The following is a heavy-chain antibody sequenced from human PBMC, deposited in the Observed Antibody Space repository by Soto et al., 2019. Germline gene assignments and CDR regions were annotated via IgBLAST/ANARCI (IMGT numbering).Heavy chain of an antibody. CDR1: GGSISSYY. J-gene: IGHJ5*02. D-gene: IGHD2-21*02. CDR2: IYYSGST. V-gene: IGHV4-59*01. CDR3: ARGAVVTPGRFHP. Sequence: QVQLQESGPGLVKPSETLSLTCTVSGGSISSYYWSWIRQPPGKGLEWIGYIYYSGSTNYNPSLKCRVTISVDTSKNQFSLKLSSVTAADTAVYLCARGAVVTPGRFHPWGQGTLVTVSS.